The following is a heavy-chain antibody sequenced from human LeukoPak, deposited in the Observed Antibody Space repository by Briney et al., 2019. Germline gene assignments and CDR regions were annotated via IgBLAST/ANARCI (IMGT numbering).Heavy chain of an antibody. V-gene: IGHV3-30*18. Sequence: PGGSLRLSCAASGFTFSSYGMHWVRQAPGKGLEWVAVISYDGSNKYYADSVKGRFTISRDNSKNTLYLQMNSLRAEDTAVYYCAKDPEGYYYYGMDVWGQGTTVTVSS. CDR2: ISYDGSNK. CDR3: AKDPEGYYYYGMDV. J-gene: IGHJ6*02. CDR1: GFTFSSYG. D-gene: IGHD1-14*01.